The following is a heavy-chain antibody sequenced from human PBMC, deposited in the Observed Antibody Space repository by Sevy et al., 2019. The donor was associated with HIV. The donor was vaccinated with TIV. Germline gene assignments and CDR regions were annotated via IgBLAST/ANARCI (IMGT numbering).Heavy chain of an antibody. V-gene: IGHV3-30-3*01. D-gene: IGHD3-10*01. CDR2: ISYDGNNK. Sequence: GGSLRLSCAASGFTFSNYAMHWVRQAPGKGLEWVAVISYDGNNKYYADSVKGRFTISRDISKNTLYLQMNSLRAEDTAVYYCARGGAYYGSDYDYGMDVWGQGTTVTVSS. J-gene: IGHJ6*02. CDR3: ARGGAYYGSDYDYGMDV. CDR1: GFTFSNYA.